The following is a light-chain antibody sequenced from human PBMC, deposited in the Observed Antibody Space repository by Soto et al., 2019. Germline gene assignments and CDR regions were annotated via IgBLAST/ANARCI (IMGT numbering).Light chain of an antibody. CDR3: RQYGRSLASA. V-gene: IGKV3-20*01. CDR1: QSVSSN. CDR2: GAS. Sequence: DIVMTQSPATLSVSLGDRATLSCMASQSVSSNLAWYQLKPGQAPRLLIYGASSRATGIPDRFSGSGSGTDFTLTISRLEPEDFAVYYCRQYGRSLASAIGGGTKVDI. J-gene: IGKJ4*01.